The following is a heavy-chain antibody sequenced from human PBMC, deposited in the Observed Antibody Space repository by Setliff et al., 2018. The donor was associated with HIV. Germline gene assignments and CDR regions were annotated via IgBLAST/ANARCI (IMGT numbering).Heavy chain of an antibody. CDR2: IYTSGST. D-gene: IGHD3-22*01. V-gene: IGHV4-4*08. CDR1: GGSTSSYY. Sequence: PSETLSLTCTVSGGSTSSYYWSWIRQPPGKGLEWIGYIYTSGSTNYNPSLKSRVTISVDTSKNQFSLKLSSVTAADTAVYYCARAPGGSYYDSSGYYLYYYYYYMDVWGKGTTVTVSS. CDR3: ARAPGGSYYDSSGYYLYYYYYYMDV. J-gene: IGHJ6*03.